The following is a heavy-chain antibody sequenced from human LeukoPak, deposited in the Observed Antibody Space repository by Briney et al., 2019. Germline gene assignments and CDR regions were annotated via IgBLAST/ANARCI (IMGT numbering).Heavy chain of an antibody. CDR3: ARALGGAAVDY. D-gene: IGHD3-16*01. V-gene: IGHV3-48*04. Sequence: GGSLRLSCAASGFTFSNYRMNWVRQAPGEGLEWVSYISSSGSTIYYADSVKGRFTISRDNAKNSLYLQMNSLRAEDTAVYYCARALGGAAVDYWGKGTLVTVSS. J-gene: IGHJ4*02. CDR1: GFTFSNYR. CDR2: ISSSGSTI.